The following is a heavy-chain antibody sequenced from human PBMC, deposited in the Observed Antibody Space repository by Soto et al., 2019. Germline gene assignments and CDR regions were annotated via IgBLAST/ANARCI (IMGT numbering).Heavy chain of an antibody. Sequence: QLQLQESGSGLVKPSQTLSLTCAVSGGSISSATHSWSWIRQPPGKGLEWIGYIFQSGSTYYNPSLKSRVTISVDRSKNQFSLSLTSVTAADTAVYYCARRTISRPGGAFDIWGQGTMVTVSS. CDR1: GGSISSATHS. CDR2: IFQSGST. V-gene: IGHV4-30-2*01. D-gene: IGHD3-10*01. J-gene: IGHJ3*02. CDR3: ARRTISRPGGAFDI.